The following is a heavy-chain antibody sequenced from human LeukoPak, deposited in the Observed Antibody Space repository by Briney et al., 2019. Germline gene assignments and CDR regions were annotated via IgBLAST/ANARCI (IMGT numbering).Heavy chain of an antibody. V-gene: IGHV3-30*02. CDR3: AKRYCSSTSCLYYYDRDV. Sequence: GGSLRLSCAASGFTFSSYGTHWVRQAPGKGLGWVGFIRYDGNNKYYADSVKGRFTISRDNSTKTLYLQMYSPRAEDTRVYYCAKRYCSSTSCLYYYDRDVWGKGTTVTVSS. J-gene: IGHJ6*03. CDR1: GFTFSSYG. CDR2: IRYDGNNK. D-gene: IGHD2-2*01.